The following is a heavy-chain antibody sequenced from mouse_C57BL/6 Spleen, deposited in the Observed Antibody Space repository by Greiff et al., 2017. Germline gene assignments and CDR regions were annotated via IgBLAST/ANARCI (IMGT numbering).Heavy chain of an antibody. CDR1: GFNFSSSA. CDR3: ARDRGNSAWFAD. J-gene: IGHJ3*01. D-gene: IGHD2-1*01. CDR2: ISDGGSYT. V-gene: IGHV5-4*01. Sequence: EVKLVESGGCFVKPGGSLKLSCTASGFNFSSSAISWVRQPPEQRLEWVATISDGGSYTYYPANVKGRCTIARDNDKNNLYLQMSHLKSEDTAMYYCARDRGNSAWFADWGQGTLVTGAA.